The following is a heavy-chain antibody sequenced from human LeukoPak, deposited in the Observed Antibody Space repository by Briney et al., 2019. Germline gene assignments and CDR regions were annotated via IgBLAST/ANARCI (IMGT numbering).Heavy chain of an antibody. V-gene: IGHV3-23*01. CDR1: GFTFSSYA. J-gene: IGHJ4*02. CDR3: AKDLARYYDGSGYYYDGLGFDY. D-gene: IGHD3-22*01. Sequence: GGSLRLSCAASGFTFSSYAMSWVRQAPGKGLEWVSAISGSGGSTYYADSVKGRFTISRDNSKNTLYLQMNSLRAEDTAVYYCAKDLARYYDGSGYYYDGLGFDYWGQGTLVTVSS. CDR2: ISGSGGST.